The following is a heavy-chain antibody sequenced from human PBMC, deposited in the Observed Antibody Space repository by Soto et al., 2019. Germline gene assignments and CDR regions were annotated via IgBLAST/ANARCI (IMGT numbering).Heavy chain of an antibody. CDR3: AKDRQFRSYYESAGHYND. CDR2: ISGRGGVA. J-gene: IGHJ4*02. V-gene: IGHV3-23*01. D-gene: IGHD3-22*01. Sequence: EVQLLESGGGLVQPGGSLRLTCVGSGFTFRNQDMRWVRQAPGKGLEWVSGISGRGGVAYYADSVKGRFTISRDNSKNTLYLQMNNLRAYDTAVYYCAKDRQFRSYYESAGHYNDWGQGTLVTVSS. CDR1: GFTFRNQD.